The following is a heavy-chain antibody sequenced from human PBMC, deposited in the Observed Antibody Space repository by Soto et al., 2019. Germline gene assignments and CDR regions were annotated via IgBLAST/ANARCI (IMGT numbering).Heavy chain of an antibody. CDR1: GYSFTSYW. CDR3: AIHQRGYCYGKSYYYYYGMDV. D-gene: IGHD5-18*01. Sequence: GESLKISCKGSGYSFTSYWIGWVRQMPGKGLEWMGIIYPGDSDTRYSPSFQGQVTISADKSISTAYLQWSSLKASDTAMYYCAIHQRGYCYGKSYYYYYGMDVWGQGTTVTVSS. V-gene: IGHV5-51*01. CDR2: IYPGDSDT. J-gene: IGHJ6*02.